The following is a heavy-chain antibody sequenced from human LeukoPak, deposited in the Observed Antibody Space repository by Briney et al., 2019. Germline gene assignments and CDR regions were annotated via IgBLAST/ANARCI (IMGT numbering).Heavy chain of an antibody. Sequence: ASVKVSCKASEFIFTGYYIHWVRQAPGQGLEWMGWINPNTGGTNYAQKFQGRVTMTRDTSISTAYMDLKSLRSDDTAVYYCARDHPNSSGWSGRVEAFDLWGQGTTVAVSS. CDR1: EFIFTGYY. CDR2: INPNTGGT. J-gene: IGHJ3*01. V-gene: IGHV1-2*02. D-gene: IGHD6-19*01. CDR3: ARDHPNSSGWSGRVEAFDL.